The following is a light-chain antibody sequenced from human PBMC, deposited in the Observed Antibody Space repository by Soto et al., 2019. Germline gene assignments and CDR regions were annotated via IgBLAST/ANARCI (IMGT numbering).Light chain of an antibody. J-gene: IGKJ5*01. CDR3: QQYGSSIT. CDR1: QSVSSSY. Sequence: EIVLTQSPGTLSLSPGERATLSCRASQSVSSSYLAWYQQKPGRAPRLLIYGASSRATGIPDRFSGSGSGTDFTLTISRLEPEDFAVYYCQQYGSSITFGQGTRLEI. CDR2: GAS. V-gene: IGKV3-20*01.